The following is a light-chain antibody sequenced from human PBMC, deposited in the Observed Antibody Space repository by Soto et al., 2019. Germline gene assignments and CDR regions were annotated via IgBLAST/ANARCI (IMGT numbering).Light chain of an antibody. CDR2: GTS. J-gene: IGKJ1*01. CDR1: QSVTTSY. CDR3: PQYGDSPPT. Sequence: EIVLTQSPGTLSLSPGERATLSCRTSQSVTTSYLAWYQQKPGQAPRLLIYGTSNRATGIPDRFSGSGSATDFTLTISRLEPEDFAVYYCPQYGDSPPTFGQGTKVEI. V-gene: IGKV3-20*01.